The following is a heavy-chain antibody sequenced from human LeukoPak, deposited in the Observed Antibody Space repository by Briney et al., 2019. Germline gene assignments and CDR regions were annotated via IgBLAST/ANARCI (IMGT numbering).Heavy chain of an antibody. CDR3: TNHALDY. J-gene: IGHJ4*02. V-gene: IGHV3-48*03. D-gene: IGHD2-2*01. CDR1: GFTFSTYE. CDR2: ITPSGSST. Sequence: PGGSLRLSCVASGFTFSTYEMHWVRQAPGKGLEWLSYITPSGSSTYYADSVKRRFTISRDNAKSSLYLQMNSLRVEDTAVYYCTNHALDYWGQGTLVTVSS.